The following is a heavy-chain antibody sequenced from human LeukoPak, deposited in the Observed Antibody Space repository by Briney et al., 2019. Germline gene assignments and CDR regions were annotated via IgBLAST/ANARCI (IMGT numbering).Heavy chain of an antibody. CDR1: GFTFSNYW. J-gene: IGHJ6*03. D-gene: IGHD3-10*01. Sequence: GGSLRLSCAPSGFTFSNYWMHWVRQAPGKGLVWVSRINSDGSSTSYADSVKGRFTISRDNSKNTLYLQMNSLRAEDTAVYYCAKDSGLLWIGENYYYMDVWGKGTTVTISS. CDR3: AKDSGLLWIGENYYYMDV. CDR2: INSDGSST. V-gene: IGHV3-74*01.